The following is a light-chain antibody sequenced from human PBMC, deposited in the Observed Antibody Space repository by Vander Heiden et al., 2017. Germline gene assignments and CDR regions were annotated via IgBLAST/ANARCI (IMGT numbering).Light chain of an antibody. CDR3: SSYSGSNVLL. J-gene: IGLJ3*02. CDR1: ATDAGGHNF. V-gene: IGLV2-8*01. CDR2: EVN. Sequence: QSVLTQPPSASVSPGQSVTISCTGTATDAGGHNFVSWYQQYPGTAPKVIIYEVNKRPSGVPDRFSGSKSGNTASLTVSGLQAEDEANYYCSSYSGSNVLLFGGGTKLTVL.